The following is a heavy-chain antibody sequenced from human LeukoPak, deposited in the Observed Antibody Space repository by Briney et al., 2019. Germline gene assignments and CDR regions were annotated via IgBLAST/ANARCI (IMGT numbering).Heavy chain of an antibody. V-gene: IGHV3-7*01. CDR1: GFTFSNYW. J-gene: IGHJ4*02. Sequence: PGGSLRLSCAASGFTFSNYWINWVRQAPGKGLEWVANIKQDGSETYCVDSVKGRFTISRDNAKNSVYLQMNSLRAEDTALYYCATIEAVRFHYWGQGTLVTVSS. CDR3: ATIEAVRFHY. D-gene: IGHD2/OR15-2a*01. CDR2: IKQDGSET.